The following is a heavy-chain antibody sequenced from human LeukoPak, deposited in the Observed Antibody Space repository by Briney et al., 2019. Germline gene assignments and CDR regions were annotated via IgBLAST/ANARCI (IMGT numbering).Heavy chain of an antibody. V-gene: IGHV3-43*01. CDR3: AKGILTGYYYYGMDV. Sequence: GSLRLSCAASGFTFDDYTMHWVRQAPGKGLEWVSLISWDGGSTYYADSVKGRFTISRDNSKNSLYLQMNGLRTEDTALYYCAKGILTGYYYYGMDVWGQGTTVTVSS. CDR1: GFTFDDYT. D-gene: IGHD3-9*01. CDR2: ISWDGGST. J-gene: IGHJ6*02.